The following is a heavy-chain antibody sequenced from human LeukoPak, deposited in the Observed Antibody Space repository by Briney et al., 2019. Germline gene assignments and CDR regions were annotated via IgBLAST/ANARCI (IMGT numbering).Heavy chain of an antibody. Sequence: GGSLRLSCAASGSTFTSYWMTWVRQAPGKGLEWVGFIRSKAYGGTTEYAASVKGRFTISRDDSKSIAYLQMNSLKTEDTAVYYCTRAYYDSSGYAPPTPFDYWGQGTLVTVSS. CDR3: TRAYYDSSGYAPPTPFDY. V-gene: IGHV3-49*04. D-gene: IGHD3-22*01. J-gene: IGHJ4*02. CDR2: IRSKAYGGTT. CDR1: GSTFTSYW.